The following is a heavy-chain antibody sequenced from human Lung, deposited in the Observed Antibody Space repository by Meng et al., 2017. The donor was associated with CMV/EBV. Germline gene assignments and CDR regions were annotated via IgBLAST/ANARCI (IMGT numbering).Heavy chain of an antibody. J-gene: IGHJ4*02. Sequence: SCALSGFTVSRNSMSWVRQAPGKGLEWVSVIYYDDSTYYADSVKGRFTMSRDSSMNTVFLQMNSLRVEDTAVYYCARRDDLLGFDYWGQGTLGTV. CDR2: IYYDDST. CDR1: GFTVSRNS. V-gene: IGHV3-53*01. CDR3: ARRDDLLGFDY. D-gene: IGHD2-15*01.